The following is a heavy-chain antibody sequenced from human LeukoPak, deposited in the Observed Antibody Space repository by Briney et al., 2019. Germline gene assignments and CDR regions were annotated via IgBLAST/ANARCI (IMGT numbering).Heavy chain of an antibody. J-gene: IGHJ4*02. V-gene: IGHV3-23*01. CDR3: AKSLMEPPQWLVLSHFDY. Sequence: GVSLRLSCAASGFTFSSYAMSWVRQAPGKGLEWVSAISGSGGSTYYADSVKGRFTISRDNSKNTLYLQMNSLRAEDTAVYYCAKSLMEPPQWLVLSHFDYWGQGTLVTVSS. CDR2: ISGSGGST. D-gene: IGHD6-19*01. CDR1: GFTFSSYA.